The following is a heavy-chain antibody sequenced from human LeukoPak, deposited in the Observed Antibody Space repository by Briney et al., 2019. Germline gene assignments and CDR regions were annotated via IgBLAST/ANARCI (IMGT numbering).Heavy chain of an antibody. CDR3: AKESGKFDY. Sequence: GGSLRLSCVASGLPVADFAMHWVRQAPGKGLEWVSLISGDGVSTFYADSVKGRFSISRDNSKNSLYLEMNSLKTEDAAMYYCAKESGKFDYWGQGTLVAVSS. V-gene: IGHV3-43*02. J-gene: IGHJ4*02. CDR2: ISGDGVST. CDR1: GLPVADFA.